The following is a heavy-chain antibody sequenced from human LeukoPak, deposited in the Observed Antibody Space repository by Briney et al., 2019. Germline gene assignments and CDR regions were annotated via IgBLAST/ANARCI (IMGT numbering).Heavy chain of an antibody. CDR2: ISYDGSNK. CDR3: ADLGYSYGYEDY. D-gene: IGHD5-18*01. J-gene: IGHJ4*02. Sequence: GGSLRLSCAASGFTFSSYAMHWVRQAPGKGLEWVAVISYDGSNKYYADSVKGRFTISRDNSKNTLYLQMNSLRAEDTAVYYCADLGYSYGYEDYWGQRTLVTVSS. CDR1: GFTFSSYA. V-gene: IGHV3-30-3*01.